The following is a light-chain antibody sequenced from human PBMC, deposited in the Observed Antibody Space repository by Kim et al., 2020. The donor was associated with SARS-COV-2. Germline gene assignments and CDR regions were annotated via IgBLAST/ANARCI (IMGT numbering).Light chain of an antibody. Sequence: GQSITISCTGTSSDVGSYNLVSWYQQHPGKAPKLMIYEGSKRPSGVSNRFSGSKSGNTASLTISGLQVEDEADYYCCSYAGSSSWVFGGGTQLTVL. CDR1: SSDVGSYNL. V-gene: IGLV2-23*01. CDR3: CSYAGSSSWV. CDR2: EGS. J-gene: IGLJ3*02.